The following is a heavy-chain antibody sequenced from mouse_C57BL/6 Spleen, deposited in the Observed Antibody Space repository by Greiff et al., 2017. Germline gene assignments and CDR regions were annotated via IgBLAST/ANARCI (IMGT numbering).Heavy chain of an antibody. CDR1: GFSFNTYA. CDR3: VGHDGVYYAMDY. J-gene: IGHJ4*01. V-gene: IGHV10-1*01. Sequence: VKLVESGGGLVQPKGSLKLSCAASGFSFNTYAMNWVRQAPGKGLEWVARIRSKSNNYATYYADSVKDRFTISRDDSESMLYLQMNNLKTEDTAMYYCVGHDGVYYAMDYWGQGTSVTVAS. CDR2: IRSKSNNYAT.